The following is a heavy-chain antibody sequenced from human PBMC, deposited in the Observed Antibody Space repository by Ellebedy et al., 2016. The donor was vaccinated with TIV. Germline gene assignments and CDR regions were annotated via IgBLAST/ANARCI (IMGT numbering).Heavy chain of an antibody. D-gene: IGHD4-11*01. Sequence: GGSLRLXXEASGFTFSTYHMAWVRQAPGKGLDSISSISNSGSNTYYTDSVKGRFTISRDNSKSTLYLQMDSLRADDTAVYYCAKILATTIDYYYGLDVWGQGTTVTVSS. CDR2: ISNSGSNT. CDR3: AKILATTIDYYYGLDV. V-gene: IGHV3-23*01. J-gene: IGHJ6*02. CDR1: GFTFSTYH.